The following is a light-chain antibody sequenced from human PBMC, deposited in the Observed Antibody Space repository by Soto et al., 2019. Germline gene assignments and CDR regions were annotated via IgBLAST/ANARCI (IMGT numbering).Light chain of an antibody. CDR3: HQRQSWTRT. CDR2: GAS. Sequence: EIVLTQSPTTLSVSPGERATLSCRASHSVGSNLAWYQQKPGQAPRLLIYGASTRATGIPARFSGSGSGTDFALTISEVEPEDFAVYYCHQRQSWTRTFGQGTKVDIK. CDR1: HSVGSN. J-gene: IGKJ1*01. V-gene: IGKV3-11*01.